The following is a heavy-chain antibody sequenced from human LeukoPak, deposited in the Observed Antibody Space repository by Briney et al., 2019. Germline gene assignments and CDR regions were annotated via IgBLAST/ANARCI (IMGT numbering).Heavy chain of an antibody. CDR1: GGSISTYY. V-gene: IGHV4-59*01. CDR3: ARGGAARLHFQN. J-gene: IGHJ1*01. Sequence: TPSETLSLTCTVSGGSISTYYWNWIRQPPGKGLEWIGYIYHSGSTNYNPSLQSRVTISVDTSKNQFSLNLNSVTAADTAVYYCARGGAARLHFQNWGQGTLVTVSS. CDR2: IYHSGST. D-gene: IGHD6-6*01.